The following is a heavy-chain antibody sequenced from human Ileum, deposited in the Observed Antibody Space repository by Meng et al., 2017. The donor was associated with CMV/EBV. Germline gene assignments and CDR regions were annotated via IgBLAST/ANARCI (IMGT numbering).Heavy chain of an antibody. J-gene: IGHJ4*02. V-gene: IGHV4-59*01. CDR2: IYYSGST. Sequence: SETLSLTCTVSGGSISSYYWSWIRQPPGKGLEWIGYIYYSGSTNYNPSLKSRVTISVDTSKNQFSLKLSSVTAADTAVYYCAREGITMIERGVLDYWGQGTLVTVSS. D-gene: IGHD3-22*01. CDR3: AREGITMIERGVLDY. CDR1: GGSISSYY.